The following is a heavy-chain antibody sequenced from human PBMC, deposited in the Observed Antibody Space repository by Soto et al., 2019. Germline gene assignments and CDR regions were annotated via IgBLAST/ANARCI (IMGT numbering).Heavy chain of an antibody. CDR3: AKIPPEDTYAYSLDY. CDR2: ISGSGAGT. Sequence: QLLESGGGLVQPGGSLRLSCAASGFTFSIHAMTWVRQAPGKGLEWVSGISGSGAGTYYAHSVKGRFTISRDNAKNTLYLQMNSLRAEDTAVYYRAKIPPEDTYAYSLDYWGQGILVTVSS. J-gene: IGHJ4*02. D-gene: IGHD5-18*01. CDR1: GFTFSIHA. V-gene: IGHV3-23*01.